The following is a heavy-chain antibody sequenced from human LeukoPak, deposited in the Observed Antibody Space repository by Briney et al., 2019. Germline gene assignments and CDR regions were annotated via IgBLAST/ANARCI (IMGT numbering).Heavy chain of an antibody. Sequence: GGSLRLSCAASGFTFSSYSMNWVRQAPGKGLEWVSSISSSSSYIYYADSVKGRFTISRDNAKNSLYLQMNSLRAEDTAVYYRARDQFGYCSGGSCSSYYYYGMDVWGKGTTVTVSS. CDR3: ARDQFGYCSGGSCSSYYYYGMDV. J-gene: IGHJ6*04. CDR1: GFTFSSYS. CDR2: ISSSSSYI. V-gene: IGHV3-21*01. D-gene: IGHD2-15*01.